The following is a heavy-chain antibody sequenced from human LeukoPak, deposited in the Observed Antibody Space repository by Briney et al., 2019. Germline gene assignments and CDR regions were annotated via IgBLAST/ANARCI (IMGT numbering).Heavy chain of an antibody. CDR1: GESSFSSYY. J-gene: IGHJ4*02. Sequence: PSGTLSLTCAVYGESSFSSYYWSWIRQTPGGALEWIGEINHSGYTNYNPSLKSRATLSIDTSKNQFSLRLNSVTAADTAVYYCSRQVVGNDYWGQGTLVTVSS. D-gene: IGHD3-22*01. CDR2: INHSGYT. V-gene: IGHV4-34*01. CDR3: SRQVVGNDY.